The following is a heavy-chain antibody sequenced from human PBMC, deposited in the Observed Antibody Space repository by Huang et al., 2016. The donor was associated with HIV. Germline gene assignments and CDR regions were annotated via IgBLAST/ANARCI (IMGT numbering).Heavy chain of an antibody. Sequence: LPLQESGPGQVKPSETLSLNCPVSGGSIDNRNSYWGWLRQPPGKGLDWMGNMNYRGPTYSTPSLKSLVTISVDTSNNQVSLRLDSVTAADTAVYYCARRWDYDFWGCSSYYFGSWGQGTLVTVSS. CDR2: MNYRGPT. CDR3: ARRWDYDFWGCSSYYFGS. CDR1: GGSIDNRNSY. J-gene: IGHJ4*02. V-gene: IGHV4-39*01. D-gene: IGHD3-3*01.